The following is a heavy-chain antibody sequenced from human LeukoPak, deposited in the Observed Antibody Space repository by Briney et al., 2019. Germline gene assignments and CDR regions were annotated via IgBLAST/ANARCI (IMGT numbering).Heavy chain of an antibody. CDR1: GGSVSNYY. D-gene: IGHD6-6*01. V-gene: IGHV4-59*08. CDR2: VYYTGST. Sequence: SETLSLTCSVSGGSVSNYYWSWIRQPPGKGLEWIGYVYYTGSTNYSPSLKSRVTMFEDKSKNQFSLRLYSVTVADTAVYYCARHFAYSSSSYFDYWGQGSLVTVSS. CDR3: ARHFAYSSSSYFDY. J-gene: IGHJ4*02.